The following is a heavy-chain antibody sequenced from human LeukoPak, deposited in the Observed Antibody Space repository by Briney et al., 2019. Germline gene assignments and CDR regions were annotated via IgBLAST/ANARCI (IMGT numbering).Heavy chain of an antibody. CDR3: ARQGWAAPYYYYYYMDV. D-gene: IGHD2-15*01. V-gene: IGHV5-51*01. Sequence: GASPKISSKGSGYSFTSYWIGWVRHMPGKRLEWMGIIYPGDSDTRYSPSFQGQVTISADKSISTAYLQWSSLTASDTAMYYCARQGWAAPYYYYYYMDVWGKGTTVTISS. CDR2: IYPGDSDT. CDR1: GYSFTSYW. J-gene: IGHJ6*03.